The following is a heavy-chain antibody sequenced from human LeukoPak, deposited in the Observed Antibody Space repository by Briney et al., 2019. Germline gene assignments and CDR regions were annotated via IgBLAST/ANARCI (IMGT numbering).Heavy chain of an antibody. J-gene: IGHJ4*02. V-gene: IGHV1-2*02. CDR1: GGTFTGYY. D-gene: IGHD3-22*01. CDR2: INPNSGGT. Sequence: ASVKVSCKASGGTFTGYYMHWVRQAPGQGLEWMGWINPNSGGTNYAQKFQGRVTMTRDTSISTAYMELSRLRSDDTAVYYCARDHYYDSSGYKDYWGQGTLVTVSS. CDR3: ARDHYYDSSGYKDY.